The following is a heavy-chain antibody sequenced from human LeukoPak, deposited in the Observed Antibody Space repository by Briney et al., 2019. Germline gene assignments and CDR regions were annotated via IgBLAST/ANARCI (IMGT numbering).Heavy chain of an antibody. Sequence: SVKVSCKASGGTFSSYAISWVRQAPGQGLEWMGGIIPIFGTANYAQKFQGRVTITTDESTSTAYMELSSLRSEDTAVYYCARGAPRITIFGVVTYFDYWGQGTLVTVSS. D-gene: IGHD3-3*01. CDR3: ARGAPRITIFGVVTYFDY. V-gene: IGHV1-69*05. J-gene: IGHJ4*02. CDR2: IIPIFGTA. CDR1: GGTFSSYA.